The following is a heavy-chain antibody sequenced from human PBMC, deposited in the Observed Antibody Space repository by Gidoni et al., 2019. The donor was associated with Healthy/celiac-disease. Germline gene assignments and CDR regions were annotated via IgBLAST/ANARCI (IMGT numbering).Heavy chain of an antibody. CDR3: AKDRGRYFDWSSKWAF. CDR2: MSGSGSST. Sequence: EVQLVESGGGLVQPGGSLRLSCDSSGITFRSYAMRWVRQAPGKGWEWVSAMSGSGSSTYYADSVKGRFTISRDNSENTLYLQMNSLRAEDTAVYYCAKDRGRYFDWSSKWAFWGQGTLVTVSS. V-gene: IGHV3-23*04. CDR1: GITFRSYA. D-gene: IGHD3-9*01. J-gene: IGHJ4*02.